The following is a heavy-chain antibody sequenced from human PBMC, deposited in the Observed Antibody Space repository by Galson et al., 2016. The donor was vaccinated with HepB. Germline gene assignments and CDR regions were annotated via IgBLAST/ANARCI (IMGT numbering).Heavy chain of an antibody. Sequence: TLSLTCMVSGGSIRNGDYHWSWIRQPPGKGLEWIGYIYYSGSTYYSTSLESRVTISVDTSKNQFSLKLTSVTAADTAVYFCARVLGAVTVNAIRAFDIWGQGTMVTVSS. CDR3: ARVLGAVTVNAIRAFDI. CDR1: GGSIRNGDYH. V-gene: IGHV4-30-4*01. J-gene: IGHJ3*02. D-gene: IGHD2-21*01. CDR2: IYYSGST.